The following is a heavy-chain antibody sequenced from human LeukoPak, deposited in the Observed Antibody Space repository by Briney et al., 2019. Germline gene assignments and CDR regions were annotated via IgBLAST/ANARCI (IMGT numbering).Heavy chain of an antibody. D-gene: IGHD3-9*01. V-gene: IGHV1-2*02. J-gene: IGHJ6*02. CDR2: INPNSGGT. CDR3: GGGGYYDILTGYYDPLGYYGMDV. Sequence: ASVKVSCKASGYTFTGYYMHWVRQAPGQGLEWMGWINPNSGGTNYAQKFQGRVTMTRDTSISTAYMELSRLRSDDTAVYYCGGGGYYDILTGYYDPLGYYGMDVWAKGPRSPSP. CDR1: GYTFTGYY.